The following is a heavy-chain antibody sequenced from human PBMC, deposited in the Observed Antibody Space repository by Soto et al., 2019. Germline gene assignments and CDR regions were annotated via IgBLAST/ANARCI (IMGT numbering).Heavy chain of an antibody. CDR1: GYTFTNYW. CDR3: ARLGELMVYDTIEY. Sequence: GESLKISCYGSGYTFTNYWIGWVRQMPGKGLVLMGIIYPGNSDTKYSPSFQGQVTISADKSISSAYLQWGSLKASDTAMYYCARLGELMVYDTIEYWGQGTLVTGSS. D-gene: IGHD2-8*01. V-gene: IGHV5-51*01. CDR2: IYPGNSDT. J-gene: IGHJ4*02.